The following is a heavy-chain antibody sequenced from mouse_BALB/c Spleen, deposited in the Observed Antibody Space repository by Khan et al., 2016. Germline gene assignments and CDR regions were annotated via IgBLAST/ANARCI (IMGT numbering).Heavy chain of an antibody. CDR2: IYPGDGDT. CDR1: GYTFTSYW. Sequence: QVQLQQSGAELARPGASVKLSCKASGYTFTSYWMQWVKQRPGQGLEWIGAIYPGDGDTRYTQKFKGKATLTADKSSSTAYMQLSSLASEDSAVXYCAYGGGYGPFCDWGQGTTLTVPS. D-gene: IGHD2-2*01. CDR3: AYGGGYGPFCD. V-gene: IGHV1-87*01. J-gene: IGHJ2*01.